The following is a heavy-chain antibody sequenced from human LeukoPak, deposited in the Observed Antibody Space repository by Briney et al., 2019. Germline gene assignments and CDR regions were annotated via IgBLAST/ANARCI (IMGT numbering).Heavy chain of an antibody. V-gene: IGHV4-4*07. CDR1: GGSISSYY. D-gene: IGHD6-13*01. J-gene: IGHJ6*02. CDR3: ARDLDSSSRRMDV. CDR2: IYTSGST. Sequence: SETLSLTCTVSGGSISSYYWSWIRQPAGKGLEWIGRIYTSGSTSYNPSLKSRVTVSVDTSKNQFSLKLSSVTAADTAVYYCARDLDSSSRRMDVWGQGTTVTVS.